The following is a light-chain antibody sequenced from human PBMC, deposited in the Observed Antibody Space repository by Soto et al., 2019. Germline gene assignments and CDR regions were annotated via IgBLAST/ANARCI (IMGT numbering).Light chain of an antibody. Sequence: AIQMTRSPSSLSASVGDRVTITCRASQGIRSELGWYQQKPGKAPNLLIYTASTLQSGVPSRFSGSGSGTDFTLTISSLQPEDFATYYCIQDYNYPLTFGGGTKVDSK. CDR2: TAS. CDR1: QGIRSE. CDR3: IQDYNYPLT. J-gene: IGKJ4*01. V-gene: IGKV1-6*01.